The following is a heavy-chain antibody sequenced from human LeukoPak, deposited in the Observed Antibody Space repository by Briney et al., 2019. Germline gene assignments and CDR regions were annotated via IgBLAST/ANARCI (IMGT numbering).Heavy chain of an antibody. CDR3: TRRAARWQFDL. Sequence: SLRLSCAVSGFNFDDYAMHWVRLAPGRGLEWVSGINWKTGNGIYADSVKGRSTISRDNAKNSLYLQMSSLRAEDTALYYCTRRAARWQFDLWGRGTLLTVSS. V-gene: IGHV3-9*01. CDR2: INWKTGNG. D-gene: IGHD5-24*01. CDR1: GFNFDDYA. J-gene: IGHJ2*01.